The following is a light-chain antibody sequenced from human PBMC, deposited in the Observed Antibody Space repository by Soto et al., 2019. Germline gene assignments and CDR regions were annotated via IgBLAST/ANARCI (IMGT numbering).Light chain of an antibody. V-gene: IGKV1-39*01. CDR3: QQGYTTPGT. CDR1: QSISAH. Sequence: DIQMTQSPSSLSASVGDRVTITCRASQSISAHLNWYQQKPGKAPKVLIYAATNLESGVPSRFSGSGSGTEFTLTISSLQPEDFATYYCQQGYTTPGTFGQGTK. J-gene: IGKJ1*01. CDR2: AAT.